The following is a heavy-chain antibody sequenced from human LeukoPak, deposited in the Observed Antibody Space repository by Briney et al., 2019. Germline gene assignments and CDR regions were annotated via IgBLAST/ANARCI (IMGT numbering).Heavy chain of an antibody. CDR3: ARLYQQSKWKYYYYYYMDV. V-gene: IGHV4-59*01. CDR1: GASFSTNY. Sequence: KPSETLSLTCSVSGASFSTNYWSWIRQPPGRGLEWIGYVFDSGSTNYNPSLKSRVTISVDMSTKQFSLRLSSVTAADTAVYYCARLYQQSKWKYYYYYYMDVWGKGTAVTVSS. CDR2: VFDSGST. J-gene: IGHJ6*03. D-gene: IGHD1-1*01.